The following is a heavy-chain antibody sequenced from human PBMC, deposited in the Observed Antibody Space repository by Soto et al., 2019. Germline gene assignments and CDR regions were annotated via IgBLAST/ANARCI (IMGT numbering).Heavy chain of an antibody. Sequence: SETLSLTCTVSGGSISSSSYYWGWIRQPPGKGLEWIGSIYYSGSTYYNPSLKSRVTISVDTSKNQFSLKLSSVTAADTAVYYCARRVHSVTGYNWFDPWGQGTLVTVSS. CDR3: ARRVHSVTGYNWFDP. CDR2: IYYSGST. CDR1: GGSISSSSYY. D-gene: IGHD2-21*02. J-gene: IGHJ5*02. V-gene: IGHV4-39*01.